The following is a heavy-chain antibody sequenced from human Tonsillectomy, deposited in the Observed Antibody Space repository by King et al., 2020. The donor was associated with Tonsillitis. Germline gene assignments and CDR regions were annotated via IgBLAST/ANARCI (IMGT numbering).Heavy chain of an antibody. Sequence: QLQESGPGRVKPSETLSLTCTVSGDSISSDHYYWGWIRQPPGKGLEWIGGIFYRGTTYSNPSLKSRVTMSVDTSKNQFSLRLSSVTAADTAVFYCVRYPVFEPDLPPYWGQGTQVTVSS. J-gene: IGHJ4*02. D-gene: IGHD5/OR15-5a*01. CDR3: VRYPVFEPDLPPY. V-gene: IGHV4-39*01. CDR2: IFYRGTT. CDR1: GDSISSDHYY.